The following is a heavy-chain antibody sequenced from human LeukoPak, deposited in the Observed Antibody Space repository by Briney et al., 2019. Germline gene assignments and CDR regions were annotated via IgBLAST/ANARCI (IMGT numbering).Heavy chain of an antibody. J-gene: IGHJ4*02. D-gene: IGHD3-10*01. CDR1: GFTFSSYA. Sequence: AGGSLRLSCAASGFTFSSYAMSWVRQAPGKGLEWVSVISGSGGSTYYADSVKGRFTISRDNSKNTLYLQMNSLRAEDTAVYYCAKDSWTYGSGSYYKYFDYWGQGTLVTVSS. CDR2: ISGSGGST. CDR3: AKDSWTYGSGSYYKYFDY. V-gene: IGHV3-23*01.